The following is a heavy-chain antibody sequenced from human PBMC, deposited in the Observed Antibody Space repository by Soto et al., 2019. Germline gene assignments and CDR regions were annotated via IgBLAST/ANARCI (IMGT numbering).Heavy chain of an antibody. CDR1: GYTFTSYN. D-gene: IGHD3-22*01. CDR3: ARGGYFDVSGYYDY. CDR2: IHPSGGST. V-gene: IGHV1-46*01. Sequence: GASVKVSCKASGYTFTSYNVHWVRQAPGQGLEWMGMIHPSGGSTSYAQSFQGSVTMTRDTSTSTVYMELGSLRSEDTAVYYCARGGYFDVSGYYDYWGQGTLVTVSS. J-gene: IGHJ4*02.